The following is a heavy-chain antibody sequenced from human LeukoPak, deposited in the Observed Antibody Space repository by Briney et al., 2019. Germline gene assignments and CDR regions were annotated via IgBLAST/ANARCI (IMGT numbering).Heavy chain of an antibody. D-gene: IGHD6-13*01. Sequence: SETLSLTCTVSGGSIRSYYWSWIRQPPGKGLEWIGYIYYSGSANYNPSLKSRVTISVDTSKNQFSLKLSSVTAADTAVYYCARVYYSNSYDYWYFDLWGRGTLVTVSS. CDR2: IYYSGSA. CDR3: ARVYYSNSYDYWYFDL. CDR1: GGSIRSYY. J-gene: IGHJ2*01. V-gene: IGHV4-59*01.